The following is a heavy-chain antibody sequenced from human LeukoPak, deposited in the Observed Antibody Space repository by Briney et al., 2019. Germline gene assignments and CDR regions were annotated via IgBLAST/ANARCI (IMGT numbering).Heavy chain of an antibody. D-gene: IGHD6-13*01. J-gene: IGHJ3*02. V-gene: IGHV4-59*01. CDR1: GGSISSYY. Sequence: SETLSLTCTVSGGSISSYYWSWIRQPPGKGLEWIGYTYYSGSTNYNPSLKSRVTISVDTSKNQFSLKLSSVTAADTAVYYCARKGVAMGYSSRRAFDIWGQGTMVTVSS. CDR2: TYYSGST. CDR3: ARKGVAMGYSSRRAFDI.